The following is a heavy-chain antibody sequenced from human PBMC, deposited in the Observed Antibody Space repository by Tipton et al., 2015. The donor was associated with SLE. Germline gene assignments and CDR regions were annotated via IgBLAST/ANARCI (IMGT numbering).Heavy chain of an antibody. CDR1: DGSISGNF. Sequence: LRLSCTVSDGSISGNFWSWIRQPPGKGLEWIGYIYYSGNTNYNPSLKSRVTMSVDTSKNQFSLRLSSVTAADTAVYYCASSQRGGYYTTYDYWGQGTLVTGSS. CDR3: ASSQRGGYYTTYDY. CDR2: IYYSGNT. V-gene: IGHV4-59*01. J-gene: IGHJ4*02. D-gene: IGHD3-3*01.